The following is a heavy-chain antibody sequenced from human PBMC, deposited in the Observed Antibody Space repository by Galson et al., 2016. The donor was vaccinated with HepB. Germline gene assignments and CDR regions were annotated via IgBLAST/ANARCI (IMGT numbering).Heavy chain of an antibody. D-gene: IGHD3-3*01. V-gene: IGHV3-33*01. CDR3: ARDRRVFGVLIIPDY. J-gene: IGHJ4*02. Sequence: SLRLSCAASGFTLSSYGMHWVRQAPGKGLEWVAHTWYDGSKKYYAASVKGRFTISRDNSKNTLYLQMNSLRAEDTAVYYCARDRRVFGVLIIPDYWGQGTLVTVSS. CDR1: GFTLSSYG. CDR2: TWYDGSKK.